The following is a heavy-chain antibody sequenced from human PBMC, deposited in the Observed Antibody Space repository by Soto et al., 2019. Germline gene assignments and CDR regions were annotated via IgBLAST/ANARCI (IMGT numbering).Heavy chain of an antibody. CDR2: INPNSGVT. CDR3: ARESGGATATLDYYYFYMDV. J-gene: IGHJ6*03. V-gene: IGHV1-2*04. Sequence: GASVKVSCKSSGDSFNDYYLHWVRQAPGQGLEWMGWINPNSGVTKYAQKFQGWVTMTRDTSIRTVYMELSRLRSDDTAVYYCARESGGATATLDYYYFYMDVWGKGTTVTGSS. D-gene: IGHD5-12*01. CDR1: GDSFNDYY.